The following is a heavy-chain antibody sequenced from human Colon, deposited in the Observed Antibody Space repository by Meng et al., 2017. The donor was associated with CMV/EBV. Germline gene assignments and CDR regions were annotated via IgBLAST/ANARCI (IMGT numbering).Heavy chain of an antibody. J-gene: IGHJ5*02. D-gene: IGHD3-3*01. V-gene: IGHV1-69*13. CDR3: ARQYTTYDFWSGLNWFDP. CDR2: ILPIFGSA. CDR1: GGTFSEYI. Sequence: SVKVSCKASGGTFSEYIISWVRQAPGQGLEWMGGILPIFGSAKYAQKCQDRVSITADESTNTAYMEMSSLRSDDTAVYYCARQYTTYDFWSGLNWFDPWGQGTLVTVSS.